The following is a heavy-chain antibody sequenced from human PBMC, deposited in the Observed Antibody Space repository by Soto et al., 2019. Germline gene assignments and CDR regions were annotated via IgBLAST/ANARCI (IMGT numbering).Heavy chain of an antibody. V-gene: IGHV3-23*01. D-gene: IGHD3-16*01. CDR2: ISGSGGST. CDR3: TKGDWGPRWFDP. J-gene: IGHJ5*02. CDR1: GFTFSGYA. Sequence: GGSLRLSCAASGFTFSGYAMSWVRQAPGKGLEWVSAISGSGGSTSYADSVKGRFTISRDNSKNTLYLQMSSLRAEDTAVYFCTKGDWGPRWFDPWGQGTLVTVSS.